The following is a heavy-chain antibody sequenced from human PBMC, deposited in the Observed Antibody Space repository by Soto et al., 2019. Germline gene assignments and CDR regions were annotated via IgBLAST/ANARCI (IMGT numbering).Heavy chain of an antibody. Sequence: PTQTLTLTCTFSGFSLSTSGVGVGWIRQPPGKALEWLALIYWDDDKRYSPSLKSRLTITKDTSKNQVVLTMTNMDPVDTATYYCAHRMGPAVEFPPMAGFDYWGQGTLVTVPS. V-gene: IGHV2-5*02. CDR3: AHRMGPAVEFPPMAGFDY. D-gene: IGHD6-19*01. CDR2: IYWDDDK. CDR1: GFSLSTSGVG. J-gene: IGHJ4*02.